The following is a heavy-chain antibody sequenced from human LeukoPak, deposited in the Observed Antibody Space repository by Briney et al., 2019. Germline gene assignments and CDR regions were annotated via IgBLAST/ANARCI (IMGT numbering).Heavy chain of an antibody. J-gene: IGHJ4*02. CDR2: ISYDGSNK. CDR3: ARGGVVVAFYYIDY. Sequence: PGRSLRLSCAASGFTFSSYAMHGVRQAPGKGLEGVAVISYDGSNKYYADSAKDRFTISRDNSKNTLYLQMNSLRAEDTAVYYCARGGVVVAFYYIDYWGQGTLVTVSS. CDR1: GFTFSSYA. D-gene: IGHD2-21*01. V-gene: IGHV3-30-3*01.